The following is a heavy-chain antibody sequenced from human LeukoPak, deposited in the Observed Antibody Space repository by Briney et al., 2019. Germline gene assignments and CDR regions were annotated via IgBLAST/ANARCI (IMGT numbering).Heavy chain of an antibody. V-gene: IGHV1-46*01. Sequence: ASVKVSCKASGYTFTSYYMHWVRQAPGQGLEWMGIINPSGGSTSYAQKFQGRVTMTRDMPTSTVYMELSSLRSEDTAVYYCARSEWELLYFDYWGQGTLVTVSS. CDR3: ARSEWELLYFDY. D-gene: IGHD1-26*01. CDR1: GYTFTSYY. CDR2: INPSGGST. J-gene: IGHJ4*02.